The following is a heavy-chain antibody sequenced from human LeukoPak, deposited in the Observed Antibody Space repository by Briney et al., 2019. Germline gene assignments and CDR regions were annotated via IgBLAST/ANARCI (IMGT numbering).Heavy chain of an antibody. D-gene: IGHD4-17*01. CDR3: AKDGGDYRNYFYYNGMNG. CDR2: ITGSGDDT. Sequence: QPGGSLRLSCAASGLTFTNFAMSWVRQAPGKGLEWVSAITGSGDDTYYADSVKGRFTISRDNSKNTLYLQMNSLRADDTALYYCAKDGGDYRNYFYYNGMNGWGHGTTVTVSS. V-gene: IGHV3-23*01. J-gene: IGHJ6*02. CDR1: GLTFTNFA.